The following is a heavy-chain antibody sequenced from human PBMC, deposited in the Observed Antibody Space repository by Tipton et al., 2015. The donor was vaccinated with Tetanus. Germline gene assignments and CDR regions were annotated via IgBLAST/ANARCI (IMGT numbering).Heavy chain of an antibody. D-gene: IGHD2-8*02. J-gene: IGHJ5*02. CDR3: ARATSTGPAYNWFDP. CDR1: GDSIRRSY. CDR2: IFHSGST. V-gene: IGHV4-59*01. Sequence: TLSLTCNVSGDSIRRSYWSWIRQPPGKGLEWIGHIFHSGSTNYNPSLKSRVTMSIDTSERQFSLKLTSVTSADTAVYYCARATSTGPAYNWFDPWGQGTLVTVSS.